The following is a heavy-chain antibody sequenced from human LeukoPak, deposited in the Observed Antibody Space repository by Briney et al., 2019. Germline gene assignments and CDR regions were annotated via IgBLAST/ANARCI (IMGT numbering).Heavy chain of an antibody. CDR1: GYTLTELS. D-gene: IGHD1-26*01. CDR3: ATSIFDSYSGSYFDY. V-gene: IGHV1-24*01. J-gene: IGHJ4*02. Sequence: ASMKVSCKVSGYTLTELSMHWVRQAPGKGLEWMGGFDPEDGETIYAQKFQGRVTMTEDTSTDTAYMELSSLRSEDTAVYYCATSIFDSYSGSYFDYWGQGTLVTVSS. CDR2: FDPEDGET.